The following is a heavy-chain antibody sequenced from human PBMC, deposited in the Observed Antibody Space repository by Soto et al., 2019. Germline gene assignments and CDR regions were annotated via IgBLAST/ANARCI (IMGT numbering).Heavy chain of an antibody. CDR3: VRHAWNDILDAFDM. V-gene: IGHV4-39*01. CDR2: IYYSGST. J-gene: IGHJ3*02. D-gene: IGHD1-1*01. Sequence: QLQLQESGPGLAKPSETLSLTCTVSGGSISSTSYYWGWIRQPPGKGLEWIGSIYYSGSTYYNPSLKSRVTISVDTSKNQFSLNLTSVTAADTAVYYCVRHAWNDILDAFDMWGQGTRVTVSS. CDR1: GGSISSTSYY.